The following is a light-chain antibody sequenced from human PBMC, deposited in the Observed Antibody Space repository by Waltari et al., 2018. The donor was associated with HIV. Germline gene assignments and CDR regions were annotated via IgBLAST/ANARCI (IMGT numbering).Light chain of an antibody. J-gene: IGKJ4*01. CDR1: QSPLHSNGYNY. Sequence: DIVMTQSPLSLPVTPGEPAFISCRSSQSPLHSNGYNYSDWYLQKPGQSPQLLIYLGSNRASGVPDRFSGSGSGTDFTLTISRVEAEDVGVYYCMQTVQTPLTFGGGTKVEI. CDR3: MQTVQTPLT. CDR2: LGS. V-gene: IGKV2-28*01.